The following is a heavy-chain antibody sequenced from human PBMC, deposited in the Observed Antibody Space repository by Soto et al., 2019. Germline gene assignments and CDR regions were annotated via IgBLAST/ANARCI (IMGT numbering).Heavy chain of an antibody. Sequence: QVQLVESGGGVVQPGRSLRLSCAASGFTFSSYGMHWVRQAPGKGLEWVAVIWYDGTNQYHVDSVKGRFTISRDNSKNTLYLQMNSLRADDTAVYYCARNDYGDRGFDIWGQGTMVTVSS. V-gene: IGHV3-33*01. CDR2: IWYDGTNQ. J-gene: IGHJ3*02. CDR1: GFTFSSYG. D-gene: IGHD4-17*01. CDR3: ARNDYGDRGFDI.